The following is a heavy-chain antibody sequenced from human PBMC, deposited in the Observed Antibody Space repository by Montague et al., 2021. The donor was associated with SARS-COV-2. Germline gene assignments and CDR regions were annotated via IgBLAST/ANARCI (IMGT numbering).Heavy chain of an antibody. J-gene: IGHJ4*02. CDR2: IYHSGST. CDR1: GYSISSGYY. V-gene: IGHV4-38-2*02. Sequence: SETLSLTCTVSGYSISSGYYWGWIRQPPGKGLEWIGSIYHSGSTYYNPSLKRRVTISVDTSKNQFSLKLSSVTAADTAVYYCARGSPWWEDYVWGSYRYADYWGQGTLVTVSS. D-gene: IGHD3-16*02. CDR3: ARGSPWWEDYVWGSYRYADY.